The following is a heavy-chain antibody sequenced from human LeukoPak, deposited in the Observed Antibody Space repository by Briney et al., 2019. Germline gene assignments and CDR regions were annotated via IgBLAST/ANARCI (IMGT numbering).Heavy chain of an antibody. Sequence: GGSLRLSCAASGFTFSDYYMSWIRQAPGKGLEWVSYISSSGSTIYYADSVKGRFTISRDNAKNSLYLQMNSLRAEDTAVYYCARDSSSWHEDYYYMDVWGKGTTVTVSS. CDR3: ARDSSSWHEDYYYMDV. CDR1: GFTFSDYY. V-gene: IGHV3-11*04. D-gene: IGHD6-13*01. J-gene: IGHJ6*03. CDR2: ISSSGSTI.